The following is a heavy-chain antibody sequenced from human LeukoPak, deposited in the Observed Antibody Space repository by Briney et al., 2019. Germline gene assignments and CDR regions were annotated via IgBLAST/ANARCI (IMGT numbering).Heavy chain of an antibody. CDR1: GFTFSSYS. Sequence: PGGSLRLSCAASGFTFSSYSMNWVRQAPGKGLERVSYISSSSSTIYYADSVKGRFTISRDNAKNSLYLQMSSLRAEDTAVYYCARAQQQLVHQYDYYYGMDVWGQGTTVTVSS. CDR2: ISSSSSTI. D-gene: IGHD6-13*01. CDR3: ARAQQQLVHQYDYYYGMDV. J-gene: IGHJ6*02. V-gene: IGHV3-48*01.